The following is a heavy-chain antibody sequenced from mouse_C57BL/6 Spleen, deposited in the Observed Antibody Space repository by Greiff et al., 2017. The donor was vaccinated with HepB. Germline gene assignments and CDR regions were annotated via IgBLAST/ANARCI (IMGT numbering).Heavy chain of an antibody. CDR1: GYTFTSYW. Sequence: VQLQQPGAELVKPGASVKLSCKASGYTFTSYWMQWVKQRPGQGLEWIGEIDPSDSYTNYNQKFKGKATLTVYTSSSTAYMQLSSLTSEDSAVYYCARQGSSYGDYWGQGTTLTVSS. D-gene: IGHD1-1*01. CDR3: ARQGSSYGDY. J-gene: IGHJ2*01. CDR2: IDPSDSYT. V-gene: IGHV1-50*01.